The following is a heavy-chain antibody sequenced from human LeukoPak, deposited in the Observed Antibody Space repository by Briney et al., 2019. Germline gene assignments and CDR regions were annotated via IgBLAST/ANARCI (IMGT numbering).Heavy chain of an antibody. CDR1: GFTFSRYS. V-gene: IGHV3-48*02. CDR2: ITSSSGTI. J-gene: IGHJ4*02. D-gene: IGHD5-18*01. CDR3: ARGAAGMAYFDY. Sequence: TGGSLRLSCAASGFTFSRYSMNWVRQAPGKGLEWVSYITSSSGTIYYADSVKGRFTISRDNAKNSLYLQMNSLRDEDTAVYYCARGAAGMAYFDYWGQGTLVTVSS.